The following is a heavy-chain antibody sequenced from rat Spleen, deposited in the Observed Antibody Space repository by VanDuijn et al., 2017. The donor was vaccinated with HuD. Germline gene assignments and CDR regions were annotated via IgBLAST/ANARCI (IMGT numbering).Heavy chain of an antibody. V-gene: IGHV5-25*01. J-gene: IGHJ2*01. CDR2: ISSDGGRN. CDR3: ARRHYGYTDYFDY. D-gene: IGHD1-9*01. Sequence: EVQLVESGGGLVQPGRSLKLSCAASGFTYSNYVMAWVRQAPTKGLEWVASISSDGGRNFYRDSVKGRFTISRDNEKSTLSLQMDSLRSDDTATYYCARRHYGYTDYFDYWGQGVMVTVSS. CDR1: GFTYSNYV.